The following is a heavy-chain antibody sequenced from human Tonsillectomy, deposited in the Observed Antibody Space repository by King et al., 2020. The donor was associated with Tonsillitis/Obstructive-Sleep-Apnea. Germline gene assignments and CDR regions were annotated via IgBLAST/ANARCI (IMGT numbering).Heavy chain of an antibody. CDR3: ARSIVVVAATWWFAP. CDR1: GGSVSSGSYY. CDR2: IYYSGST. D-gene: IGHD2-15*01. J-gene: IGHJ5*02. Sequence: VQLQESGPGLVKPSETLSLTCTVSGGSVSSGSYYWSWIRQPPGKGLEWIGYIYYSGSTNYNPSLKSRVTISVDTSKNQFSLKLSSVTAADTAVYYCARSIVVVAATWWFAPWGQGTLVTVSS. V-gene: IGHV4-61*01.